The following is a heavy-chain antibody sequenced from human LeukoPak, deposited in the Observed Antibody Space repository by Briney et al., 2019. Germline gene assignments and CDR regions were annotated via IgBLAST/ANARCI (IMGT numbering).Heavy chain of an antibody. V-gene: IGHV3-30-3*01. J-gene: IGHJ4*03. D-gene: IGHD6-13*01. CDR2: ISYDGSNK. CDR3: ARGAAGAHLYY. Sequence: GGSLRLSCAASGFIFSSYAMHWVRQAPGKGLEWVAVISYDGSNKYYADSVKGRFTISRDNSKNTLYLQMNSLRAEDTAVYYRARGAAGAHLYYLGPGALVTVSS. CDR1: GFIFSSYA.